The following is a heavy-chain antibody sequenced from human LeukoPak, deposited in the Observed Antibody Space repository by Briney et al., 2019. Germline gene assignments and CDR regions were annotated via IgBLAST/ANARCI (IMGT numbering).Heavy chain of an antibody. J-gene: IGHJ4*02. CDR3: ATFPFGSSGPHPDY. CDR2: MNPNSGNT. V-gene: IGHV1-8*01. Sequence: ASVKVSCKASGYTFTSYDINWVRQATGQGLEWMGWMNPNSGNTGYAQKFQGRVTMTRNTSISTAYMELSSLRSEDTAVYYCATFPFGSSGPHPDYWGQGTLVTVSS. CDR1: GYTFTSYD. D-gene: IGHD1-26*01.